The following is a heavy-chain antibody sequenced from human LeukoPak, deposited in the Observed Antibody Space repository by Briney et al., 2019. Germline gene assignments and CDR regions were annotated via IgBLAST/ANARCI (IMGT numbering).Heavy chain of an antibody. J-gene: IGHJ4*02. D-gene: IGHD1-1*01. V-gene: IGHV3-23*01. CDR2: IVGSGGIT. CDR3: AKDGWNDIPDY. CDR1: GFTFSSYA. Sequence: PGGSLRVSCAASGFTFSSYAMSWVRQTPGKGLEWVSGIVGSGGITYYADSVKGRFTISRDNSKKTLYLQMNSLRAEDTAVYYCAKDGWNDIPDYWGQGTLVTFSS.